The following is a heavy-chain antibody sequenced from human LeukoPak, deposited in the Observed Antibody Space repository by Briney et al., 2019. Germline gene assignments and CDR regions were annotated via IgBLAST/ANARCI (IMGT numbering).Heavy chain of an antibody. D-gene: IGHD4-23*01. V-gene: IGHV4-39*07. J-gene: IGHJ3*02. CDR3: ARGGRWPPKGAFDI. Sequence: PSETLSLTCTVSGGSISSSSYYWGWIRQPPGKGLEWIGSIYYSGSTYYNPSLKSRVTISVDTSKNQFSLKLSSVTAADTAVYYCARGGRWPPKGAFDIWGQGTMVTVSS. CDR2: IYYSGST. CDR1: GGSISSSSYY.